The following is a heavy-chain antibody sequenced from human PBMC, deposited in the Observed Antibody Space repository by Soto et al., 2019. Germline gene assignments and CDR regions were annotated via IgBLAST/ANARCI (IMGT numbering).Heavy chain of an antibody. Sequence: ASVKVSCKASGYTFTSYGISWVRQAPGQGLEWMGWISAYNGNTNYAQKLQGRVTMTTDTSTSTAYMELRSLRSDDTAVYYCATATYYDILTRHGLDYWGQGTLVTVS. CDR3: ATATYYDILTRHGLDY. CDR2: ISAYNGNT. V-gene: IGHV1-18*01. CDR1: GYTFTSYG. J-gene: IGHJ4*02. D-gene: IGHD3-9*01.